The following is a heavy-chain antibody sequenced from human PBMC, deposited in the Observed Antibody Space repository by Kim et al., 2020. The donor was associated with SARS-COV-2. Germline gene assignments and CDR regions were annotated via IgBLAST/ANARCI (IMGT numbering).Heavy chain of an antibody. J-gene: IGHJ4*02. D-gene: IGHD3-10*01. CDR3: ARDHDYYGSGSHFYFDY. V-gene: IGHV4-59*01. Sequence: LKSRVTISVATSKTQFSLKLSSVTAADTAVYYCARDHDYYGSGSHFYFDYWGQGTLVTVSS.